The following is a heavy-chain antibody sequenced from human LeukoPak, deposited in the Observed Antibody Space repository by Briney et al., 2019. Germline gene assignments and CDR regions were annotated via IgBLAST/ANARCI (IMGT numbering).Heavy chain of an antibody. Sequence: ASVKVSCKASGGTFSSYAISWVRQAPGQGLEWMGGIIPIFGTANYAQKFQGRVTITADESTSTAYMELSSLRSEDTAVYYCARGPIAVAAFFDYWGQGTLVTVSS. CDR2: IIPIFGTA. V-gene: IGHV1-69*13. CDR1: GGTFSSYA. J-gene: IGHJ4*02. CDR3: ARGPIAVAAFFDY. D-gene: IGHD6-19*01.